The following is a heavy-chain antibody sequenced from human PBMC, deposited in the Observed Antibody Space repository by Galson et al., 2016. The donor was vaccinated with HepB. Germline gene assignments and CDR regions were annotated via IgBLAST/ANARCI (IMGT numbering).Heavy chain of an antibody. CDR3: AHSLLMDTSGWYQSLYGWFDP. CDR2: IYWDDDK. CDR1: GFSLSTSGVN. J-gene: IGHJ5*02. V-gene: IGHV2-5*02. D-gene: IGHD6-19*01. Sequence: PALVKPTQTLTLTCTFSGFSLSTSGVNVAWIRQPPGKALEWLGLIYWDDDKRYNPSLKSRLTITRDTSENQVVLTMTNMDPVDTVKYYCAHSLLMDTSGWYQSLYGWFDPWGQGTLVTVSS.